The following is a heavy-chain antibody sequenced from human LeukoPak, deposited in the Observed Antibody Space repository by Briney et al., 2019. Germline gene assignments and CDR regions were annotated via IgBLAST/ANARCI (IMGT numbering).Heavy chain of an antibody. Sequence: PGGSLRLSCAASGFTFSSYGMHWVRQAPGKGLEWVAFIRYDGSNKYYADAVNGRFTISSDNSKNTVYLQINSLIAEDTAVYYGSSVVVVPAATLSDAFDIWGQGTMVTVSS. J-gene: IGHJ3*02. CDR2: IRYDGSNK. D-gene: IGHD2-2*01. CDR1: GFTFSSYG. V-gene: IGHV3-30*02. CDR3: SSVVVVPAATLSDAFDI.